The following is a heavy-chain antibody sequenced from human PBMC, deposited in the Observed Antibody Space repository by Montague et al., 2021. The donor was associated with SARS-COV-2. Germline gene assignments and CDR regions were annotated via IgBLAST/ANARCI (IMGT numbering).Heavy chain of an antibody. Sequence: SETLSLTYTVSGGSISSSDYHWGWIRQPPGKGLEWIGSLFYSVNTYYNPSLKSRVTISVDTSKDQFSLKLSSVTAADTAVYYCARTNYDFWRGHQRGGAFDIWGQGTMVTVSS. J-gene: IGHJ3*02. V-gene: IGHV4-39*01. CDR3: ARTNYDFWRGHQRGGAFDI. CDR1: GGSISSSDYH. D-gene: IGHD3-3*01. CDR2: LFYSVNT.